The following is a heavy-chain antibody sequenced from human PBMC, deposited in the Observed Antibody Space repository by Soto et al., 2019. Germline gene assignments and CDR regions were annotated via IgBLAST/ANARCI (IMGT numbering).Heavy chain of an antibody. V-gene: IGHV5-51*01. CDR2: IYPGDSDP. D-gene: IGHD6-19*01. CDR1: GYTFTDYW. J-gene: IGHJ6*02. Sequence: GESLKISFKGSGYTFTDYWMGLVRQLPGNGLESMGIIYPGDSDPRYSPSFQGHVTITVDTSSNTAYLQWSTLRALDTTVYYCERESVIALAGYGIDVWGQGTTVTVSS. CDR3: ERESVIALAGYGIDV.